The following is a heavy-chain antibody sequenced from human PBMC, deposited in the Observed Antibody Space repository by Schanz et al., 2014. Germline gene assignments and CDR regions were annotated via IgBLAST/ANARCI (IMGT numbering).Heavy chain of an antibody. J-gene: IGHJ4*02. CDR1: GGSFSGYY. D-gene: IGHD2-2*01. Sequence: QVQLQQWGAGLLKPSETLSLTCAVSGGSFSGYYWSWIRQPPDTGLEWIGEINQSGDTNYNPSLKGRVTISVDPSNNQFSLKLRSVTAADTAVYYCARLYCSTPGCYVSPNGFAKDYWGQGTLVTVSS. CDR2: INQSGDT. V-gene: IGHV4-34*01. CDR3: ARLYCSTPGCYVSPNGFAKDY.